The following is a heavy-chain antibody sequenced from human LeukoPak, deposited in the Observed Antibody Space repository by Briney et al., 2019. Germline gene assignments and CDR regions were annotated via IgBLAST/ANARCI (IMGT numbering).Heavy chain of an antibody. CDR1: RGTFSSYA. Sequence: SVKVSCKASRGTFSSYAISWVRQAPGQGLEWMGGIIPIFGTANYAQKFQGRVTITADESTSTAYMELSSLRSEDTAVYYCARENVIYGSGKWYFDYWGQGTLVTVSS. V-gene: IGHV1-69*13. J-gene: IGHJ4*02. D-gene: IGHD3-10*01. CDR2: IIPIFGTA. CDR3: ARENVIYGSGKWYFDY.